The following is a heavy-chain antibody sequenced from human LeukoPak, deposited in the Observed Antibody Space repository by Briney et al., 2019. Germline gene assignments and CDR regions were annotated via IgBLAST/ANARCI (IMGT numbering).Heavy chain of an antibody. CDR2: ISGSGSST. Sequence: GGSLRLSCAASGFTFSSYAMRWVRQAPGKGLAWLSPISGSGSSTYIADSVKGRFTITIDNAKNTLYLQMNSLRAEDTAVYYCAKREGYSYGCPDYWGQGTLVTVSS. J-gene: IGHJ4*02. V-gene: IGHV3-23*01. D-gene: IGHD5-18*01. CDR3: AKREGYSYGCPDY. CDR1: GFTFSSYA.